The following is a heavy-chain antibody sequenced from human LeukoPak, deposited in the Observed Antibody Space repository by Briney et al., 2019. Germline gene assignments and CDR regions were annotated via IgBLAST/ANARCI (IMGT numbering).Heavy chain of an antibody. Sequence: GGSLRLSCAASGFTFSEYYMSWLRRAPGKGLEGVSYISRSGSTIYYSASRKGRFTISRDNTKTPLYLQMNSLRAEDTAVYSCARDVDIAARQDSFDPWGQGTLVTVSS. CDR2: ISRSGSTI. J-gene: IGHJ5*02. D-gene: IGHD6-6*01. CDR3: ARDVDIAARQDSFDP. CDR1: GFTFSEYY. V-gene: IGHV3-11*01.